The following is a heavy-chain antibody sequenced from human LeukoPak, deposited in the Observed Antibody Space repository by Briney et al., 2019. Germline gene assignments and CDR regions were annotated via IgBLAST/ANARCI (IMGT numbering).Heavy chain of an antibody. V-gene: IGHV3-33*01. CDR2: IWYDGSNK. CDR3: ASDILSGYNETDY. CDR1: GMTFSNYG. D-gene: IGHD3-9*01. Sequence: QTGGSLRLSRVASGMTFSNYGMHWVRQAPGKGLEWVAFIWYDGSNKYYSDSVKGRFTISRDNSKNTLYLQVNSLRAEDTAVYYCASDILSGYNETDYWGQGTLVTVSS. J-gene: IGHJ4*02.